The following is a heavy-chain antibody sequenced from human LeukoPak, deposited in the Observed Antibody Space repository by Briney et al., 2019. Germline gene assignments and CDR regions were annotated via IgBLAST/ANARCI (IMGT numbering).Heavy chain of an antibody. V-gene: IGHV3-21*01. D-gene: IGHD3-10*01. J-gene: IGHJ6*02. CDR1: GFTFSSYS. CDR2: ISSSSSYI. Sequence: GGSLRLSCAASGFTFSSYSMNWVRQAPGKGLEWVSSISSSSSYIYYADSVKGRFTISRDNAKNSLYLQMNSLRAEDTAVYYCARVGVRRYGMDVWGQGTTVTVSS. CDR3: ARVGVRRYGMDV.